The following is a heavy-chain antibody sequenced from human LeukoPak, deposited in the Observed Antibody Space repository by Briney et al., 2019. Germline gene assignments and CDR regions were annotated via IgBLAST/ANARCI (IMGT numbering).Heavy chain of an antibody. V-gene: IGHV3-30*18. J-gene: IGHJ1*01. CDR1: GFTFSSYG. CDR3: AKVMEGYGDYVGHFQH. D-gene: IGHD4-17*01. CDR2: ISYDGSNK. Sequence: GGSLRLSCAASGFTFSSYGMHWVRQAPGKGLEWVAVISYDGSNKYYVDSVKGRFAISRDNSKNTLYLQMNNLRAEDTAVYYCAKVMEGYGDYVGHFQHWGQGTLVTVSS.